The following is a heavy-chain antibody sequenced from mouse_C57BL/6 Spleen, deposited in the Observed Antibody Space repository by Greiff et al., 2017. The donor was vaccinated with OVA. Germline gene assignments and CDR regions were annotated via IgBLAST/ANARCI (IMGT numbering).Heavy chain of an antibody. J-gene: IGHJ1*03. V-gene: IGHV1-55*01. CDR3: AREGIYYYGRAFD. D-gene: IGHD1-1*01. Sequence: VQLQQPGAELVKPGASVKMSCKASGYTFTSYWITWVKQRPGQGLEWIGDIYPGSGSTNYNEKFKSKATLTVDTSSSTAYMQLSSLTSEDSAVYYCAREGIYYYGRAFDWGTGTTVTVSS. CDR2: IYPGSGST. CDR1: GYTFTSYW.